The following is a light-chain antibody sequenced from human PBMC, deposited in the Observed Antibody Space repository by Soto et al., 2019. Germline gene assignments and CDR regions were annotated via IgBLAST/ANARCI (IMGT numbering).Light chain of an antibody. V-gene: IGLV2-14*01. CDR2: EVT. CDR1: SSDVGGYNY. Sequence: QSVLTQPASVSGSPGQSITISCTGTSSDVGGYNYVSWYQQHPGKAPKLLIYEVTNRPSGVSNRFSGSKSGNTASLTISGLQAEDEADYYCSSYTSSSTRLFGGGTKSPS. CDR3: SSYTSSSTRL. J-gene: IGLJ2*01.